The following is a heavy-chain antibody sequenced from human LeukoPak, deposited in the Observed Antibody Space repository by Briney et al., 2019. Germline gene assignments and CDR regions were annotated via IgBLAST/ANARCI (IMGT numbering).Heavy chain of an antibody. CDR3: ARVVIQPYRAFDI. Sequence: AASVKVSCKASGYTFTSYDINWVRQAPGQGLERMGWMNPNSGNTGYAQKFQGRVTMTRNTSISTAYMELSSLRSEDTAVYYCARVVIQPYRAFDIWGQGTMVTVSS. CDR2: MNPNSGNT. CDR1: GYTFTSYD. D-gene: IGHD2/OR15-2a*01. V-gene: IGHV1-8*01. J-gene: IGHJ3*02.